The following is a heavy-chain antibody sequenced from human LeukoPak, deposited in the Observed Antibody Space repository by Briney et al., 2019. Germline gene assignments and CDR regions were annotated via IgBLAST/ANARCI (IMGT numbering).Heavy chain of an antibody. V-gene: IGHV4-30-2*01. CDR2: IYHSGST. CDR1: GGSISSGGYS. D-gene: IGHD3-10*01. Sequence: SETLSLTCAVSGGSISSGGYSWSWIRQPPGKGLEWIGYIYHSGSTYYNPSLKSRVTISVDRSKNQFSLKLSSVTAADTAVYYCARGSMVRGGYCFDYRGQGTLVTVSS. J-gene: IGHJ4*02. CDR3: ARGSMVRGGYCFDY.